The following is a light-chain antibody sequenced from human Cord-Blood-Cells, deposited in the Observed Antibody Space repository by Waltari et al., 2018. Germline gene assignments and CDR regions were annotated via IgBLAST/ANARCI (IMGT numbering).Light chain of an antibody. V-gene: IGKV1-39*01. Sequence: DIQMTQSTSSLSASVGHRVPITCLASQSISSYLNWYQQKPGKAPKLLIYAASSLQSGVPSRVSGSGSVTDFTLTISSLQPEDFATYYCQQSYSTPYSFGQGTKLEIK. CDR1: QSISSY. CDR2: AAS. CDR3: QQSYSTPYS. J-gene: IGKJ2*03.